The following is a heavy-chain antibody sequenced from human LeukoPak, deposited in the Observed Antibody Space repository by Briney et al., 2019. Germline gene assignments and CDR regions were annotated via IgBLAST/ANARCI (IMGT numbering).Heavy chain of an antibody. V-gene: IGHV4-34*01. CDR3: ARGGGVTRVTGPGPKNFDY. CDR1: GGSFSGYY. D-gene: IGHD4-17*01. J-gene: IGHJ4*02. CDR2: INHSGST. Sequence: SETLSLTCAVYGGSFSGYYWSWIRQPPGKGLEWIGEINHSGSTNYNPSLKSRVTISVDTSKNQFSLKLSSVTAADTAVYYCARGGGVTRVTGPGPKNFDYGGQGPLVTVS.